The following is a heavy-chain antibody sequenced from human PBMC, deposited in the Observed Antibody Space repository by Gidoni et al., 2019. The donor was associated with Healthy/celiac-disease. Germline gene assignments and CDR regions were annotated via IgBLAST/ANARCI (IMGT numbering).Heavy chain of an antibody. Sequence: QVQLQQSGPGLVQHSKPLSLTCAISCDSVSSNTAACTWSSQSPARGLEWLGRPFYRSKWYKDDAVSVKSRITINPDTSKNQFSLQLNSVTTEDTAVYYYAREIGGLGYCSGGSCYVFDYWGQGTLVTVSS. J-gene: IGHJ4*02. CDR1: CDSVSSNTAA. CDR2: PFYRSKWYK. CDR3: AREIGGLGYCSGGSCYVFDY. D-gene: IGHD2-15*01. V-gene: IGHV6-1*01.